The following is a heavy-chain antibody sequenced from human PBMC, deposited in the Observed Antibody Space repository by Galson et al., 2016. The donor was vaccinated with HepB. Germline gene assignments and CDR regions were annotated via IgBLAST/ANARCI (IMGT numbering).Heavy chain of an antibody. V-gene: IGHV1-18*01. J-gene: IGHJ5*02. CDR3: ARSLDYGHTAPGA. CDR1: GYTFTDYG. Sequence: SCKASGYTFTDYGMTWVRQAPGQGLEWMGWISNYNGKTNYAPKFQGRVTMTTDTSTSTAYMEVRSLGFDDTAVYYCARSLDYGHTAPGAWGLGTLVTVSS. CDR2: ISNYNGKT. D-gene: IGHD3-16*01.